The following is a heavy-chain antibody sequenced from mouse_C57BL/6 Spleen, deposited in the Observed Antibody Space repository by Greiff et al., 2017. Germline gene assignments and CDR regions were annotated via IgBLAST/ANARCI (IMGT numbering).Heavy chain of an antibody. J-gene: IGHJ1*03. CDR3: ARHEDWYDGYYEGYFDG. Sequence: QVQLKQSGAELVKPGASVKLSCKASGYTFTEYTIHWVKQRSGQGLEWIGWFYPGSGSIKYNEKFKDKATLTADKSSSTVYMELSRLTSEDSAVYFCARHEDWYDGYYEGYFDGWGTGTTVTAAS. CDR2: FYPGSGSI. V-gene: IGHV1-62-2*01. D-gene: IGHD2-3*01. CDR1: GYTFTEYT.